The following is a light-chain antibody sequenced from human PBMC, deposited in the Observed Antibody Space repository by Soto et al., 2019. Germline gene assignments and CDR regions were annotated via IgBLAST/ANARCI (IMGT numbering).Light chain of an antibody. Sequence: DMVITQSPDSLAVSKRERATVSCRSSQSVSRNLAWYQQKPGQAPRLLIYGASSRATGIPVSFSGSGSGTEFTLTISSLQYEDFAVYYCQQYNKWHPLTFGGGTKVDIK. J-gene: IGKJ4*01. CDR3: QQYNKWHPLT. CDR1: QSVSRN. V-gene: IGKV3-15*01. CDR2: GAS.